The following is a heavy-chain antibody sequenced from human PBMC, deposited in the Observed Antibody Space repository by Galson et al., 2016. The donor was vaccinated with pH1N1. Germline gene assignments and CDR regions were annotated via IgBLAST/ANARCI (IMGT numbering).Heavy chain of an antibody. CDR3: VRAVGTLDSD. CDR2: IYQDGSKI. V-gene: IGHV3-7*04. CDR1: GFTFSSYW. D-gene: IGHD1/OR15-1a*01. J-gene: IGHJ4*02. Sequence: SLRLSCAASGFTFSSYWMHWVRQAPGKGLEWVSHIYQDGSKIFYVDSVKGRFTISRDNARNSLYLQMNSLRAEDTGIYYCVRAVGTLDSDWGQGILVTVSS.